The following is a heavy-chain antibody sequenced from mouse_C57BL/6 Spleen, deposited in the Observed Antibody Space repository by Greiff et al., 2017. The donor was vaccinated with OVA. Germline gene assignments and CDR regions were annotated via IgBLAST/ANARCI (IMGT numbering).Heavy chain of an antibody. CDR3: ARSSFPGYFDV. CDR1: GYAFSSSW. J-gene: IGHJ1*03. Sequence: VQLQQSGPELVKPGASVKISCKASGYAFSSSWMNWVKQRPGKGLEWIGRIYPGDGDTNYNGKFKGKATLTADKSSSTAYMQLSSLTSEDSAVYFCARSSFPGYFDVWGTGTTVTVSS. V-gene: IGHV1-82*01. CDR2: IYPGDGDT.